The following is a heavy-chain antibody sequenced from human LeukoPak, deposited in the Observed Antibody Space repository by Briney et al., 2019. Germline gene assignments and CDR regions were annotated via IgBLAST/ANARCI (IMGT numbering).Heavy chain of an antibody. D-gene: IGHD1-26*01. CDR1: GYTFTGYY. CDR3: ARLMSGSYQSADY. Sequence: ASVKVSCKASGYTFTGYYMHWVRQAPGQGLECMGWINPNSGGTNYAQKFQGRVTMTRDTSISTAYMELSRLRSDDTAVYYCARLMSGSYQSADYWGQGTLVTVSS. J-gene: IGHJ4*02. CDR2: INPNSGGT. V-gene: IGHV1-2*02.